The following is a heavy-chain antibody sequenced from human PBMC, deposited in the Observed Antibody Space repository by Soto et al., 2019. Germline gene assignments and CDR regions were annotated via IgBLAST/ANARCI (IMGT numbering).Heavy chain of an antibody. CDR3: ARDAFEYYYDDYGMDV. Sequence: GGSLRLSCAASGFTFSSYGMHWVRQAPGKGLEWVAVIWYDGSNKYYADSVKGRFTISRDNSKNTLYLQMNSLRAEDTAVYYCARDAFEYYYDDYGMDVWGQGTTVTVSS. V-gene: IGHV3-33*01. CDR1: GFTFSSYG. J-gene: IGHJ6*02. CDR2: IWYDGSNK.